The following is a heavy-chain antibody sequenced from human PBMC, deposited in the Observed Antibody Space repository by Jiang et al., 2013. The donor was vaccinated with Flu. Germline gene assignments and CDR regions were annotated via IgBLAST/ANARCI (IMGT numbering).Heavy chain of an antibody. J-gene: IGHJ3*02. D-gene: IGHD3-22*01. Sequence: SVIYSGGSTYYADSVKGRFTISRHNSKDTLYLQMNSLRAEDTAVYYCARVEWVLYDSSGPLRGGAFDIWGQGTMVTVSS. CDR2: IYSGGST. CDR3: ARVEWVLYDSSGPLRGGAFDI. V-gene: IGHV3-53*04.